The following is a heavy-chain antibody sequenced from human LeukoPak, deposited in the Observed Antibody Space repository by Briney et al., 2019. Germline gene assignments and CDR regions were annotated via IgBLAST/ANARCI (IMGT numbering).Heavy chain of an antibody. Sequence: PGGSLRLSCAASGFTFSSYAMHWVRQAPGKGLEWVAVISYDGSNKYYADSVKGRFTISRDNSKNTLYLQMNSLRAEDTAVYYCARTSSGYYIGYRGQGTLVTVSS. J-gene: IGHJ4*02. CDR3: ARTSSGYYIGY. CDR2: ISYDGSNK. D-gene: IGHD3-3*01. V-gene: IGHV3-30-3*01. CDR1: GFTFSSYA.